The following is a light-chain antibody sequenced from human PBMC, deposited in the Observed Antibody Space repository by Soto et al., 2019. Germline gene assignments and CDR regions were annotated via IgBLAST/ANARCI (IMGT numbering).Light chain of an antibody. V-gene: IGKV3-20*01. Sequence: EIVMTQSPATLSASPGERATLSCRASQSVSTNLAWYQQKPGQAPGLLIYGASSRATGIPDRFSGSGSGTDFTLTISRLEPEDFAVYYCQQYGSSPGTFGQGTKVDIK. J-gene: IGKJ1*01. CDR3: QQYGSSPGT. CDR2: GAS. CDR1: QSVSTN.